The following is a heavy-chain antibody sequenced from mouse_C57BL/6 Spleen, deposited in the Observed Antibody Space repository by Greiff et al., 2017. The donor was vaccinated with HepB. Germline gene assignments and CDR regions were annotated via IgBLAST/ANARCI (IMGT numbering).Heavy chain of an antibody. CDR1: GYSITSGYY. D-gene: IGHD2-4*01. J-gene: IGHJ3*01. V-gene: IGHV3-6*01. CDR2: ISYDGSN. CDR3: ARDHDYDWFAY. Sequence: EVKLQESGPGLVKPSQSLSLTCSVTGYSITSGYYWNWIRQFPGNKLEWMGYISYDGSNNYNPSLKNRISITRGTSKNQFFLKLNSVTTEDTATYSCARDHDYDWFAYWGQGTLVTVSA.